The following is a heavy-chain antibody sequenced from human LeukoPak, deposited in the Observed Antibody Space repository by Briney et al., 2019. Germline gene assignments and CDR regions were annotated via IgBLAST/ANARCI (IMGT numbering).Heavy chain of an antibody. Sequence: SETLSLTCTVSGGSISSHYWSWIRQPPGKGLEWIGYIYYSGSTNYNPSLKSRVTISVDTSKNQFSLKLSSVTAADTAVYYCASVGSSSWYNWFDPWGQGTLVTVSS. CDR3: ASVGSSSWYNWFDP. J-gene: IGHJ5*02. CDR2: IYYSGST. V-gene: IGHV4-59*11. CDR1: GGSISSHY. D-gene: IGHD6-13*01.